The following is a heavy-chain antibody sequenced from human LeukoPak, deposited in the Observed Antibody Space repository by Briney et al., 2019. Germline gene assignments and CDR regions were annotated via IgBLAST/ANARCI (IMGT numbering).Heavy chain of an antibody. V-gene: IGHV1-8*03. Sequence: ASVKVSFKASGYTFTSYDINWVRQATGQGLEWMGWMNPNSGNTGYAQKFQGRVTITRNTSISTAYMELSSLRSEDTAVYYCARGRAVSSRPPFDPWGQGTLVTVSS. CDR2: MNPNSGNT. CDR3: ARGRAVSSRPPFDP. CDR1: GYTFTSYD. J-gene: IGHJ5*02. D-gene: IGHD6-13*01.